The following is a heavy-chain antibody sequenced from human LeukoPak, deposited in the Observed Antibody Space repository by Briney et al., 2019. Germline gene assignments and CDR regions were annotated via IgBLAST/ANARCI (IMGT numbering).Heavy chain of an antibody. V-gene: IGHV3-21*04. Sequence: GGSLRLSCAASGFTFSSYSMNWVRQAPGKGLEWVSSISSSSSYIYYADSVKGRFTISRDNAKNSLYLQMNSLRADDTAVYYCAKEMRNFGTYYYYMDVWGKGTTVTISS. J-gene: IGHJ6*03. CDR1: GFTFSSYS. CDR3: AKEMRNFGTYYYYMDV. D-gene: IGHD3-10*01. CDR2: ISSSSSYI.